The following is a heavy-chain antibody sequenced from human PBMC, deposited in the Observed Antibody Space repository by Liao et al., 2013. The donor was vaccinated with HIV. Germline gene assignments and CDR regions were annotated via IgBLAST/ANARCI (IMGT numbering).Heavy chain of an antibody. CDR3: ARGVLGYSSGWYYFDY. D-gene: IGHD6-19*01. J-gene: IGHJ4*02. CDR2: IHTSGST. CDR1: GGSISSYY. V-gene: IGHV4-4*07. Sequence: QLQLQESGPGLVKPSETLSLTCTVSGGSISSYYWSWIRQPAGKGLEWIGRIHTSGSTNYNPSLKSRVTMSVDTSKNQFSLRLSSVTAADTAVYYCARGVLGYSSGWYYFDYWGQGTLVTVSS.